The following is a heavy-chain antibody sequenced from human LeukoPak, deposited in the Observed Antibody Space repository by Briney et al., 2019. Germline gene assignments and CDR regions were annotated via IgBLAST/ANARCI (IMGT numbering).Heavy chain of an antibody. J-gene: IGHJ4*02. CDR3: ARDDEKAAGSL. V-gene: IGHV1-69*13. CDR1: GGTSGRYA. D-gene: IGHD3-10*01. Sequence: ASVKVSCKPSGGTSGRYAISWVRQAPGQGLEWVGGIIPLFGAPLYAQKFQGRVTITADERTSTVYMDLSSRRSDDTAVYYCARDDEKAAGSLWGQGTPVIVSS. CDR2: IIPLFGAP.